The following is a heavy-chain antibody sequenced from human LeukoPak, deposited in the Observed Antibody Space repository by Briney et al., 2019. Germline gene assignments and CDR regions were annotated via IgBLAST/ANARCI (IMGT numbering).Heavy chain of an antibody. CDR3: AKDRSYASFED. Sequence: PGGSLRLSCAASGFTFSSYGTNWVRQAPGKGLEWVSGIGPSGSSTYYADSVKGRFTISRDNSKNTMYVQMNSLRAEDTAVYYCAKDRSYASFEDWGQGTLVTVSS. CDR2: IGPSGSST. CDR1: GFTFSSYG. D-gene: IGHD2-2*01. V-gene: IGHV3-23*01. J-gene: IGHJ4*02.